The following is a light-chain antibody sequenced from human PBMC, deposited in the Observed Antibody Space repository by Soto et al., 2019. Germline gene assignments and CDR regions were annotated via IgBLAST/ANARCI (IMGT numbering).Light chain of an antibody. Sequence: EVVMTQSPATLSVSAGERATLSCRAGQSVSSNLAWYQQRPGQAPRLLIYGASTRATGIPARFSGSGSGTEFTLTISSLQSEDFAVYYCQQYNYWPPYTFGQGTKLEIK. CDR1: QSVSSN. J-gene: IGKJ2*01. V-gene: IGKV3-15*01. CDR2: GAS. CDR3: QQYNYWPPYT.